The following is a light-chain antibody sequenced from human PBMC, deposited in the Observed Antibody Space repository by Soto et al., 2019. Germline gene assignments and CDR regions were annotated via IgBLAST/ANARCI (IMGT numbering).Light chain of an antibody. CDR1: QSVSSY. Sequence: EIVLRQSPATLSLSPGERATLSCRASQSVSSYLAWYQQKPGQAPRLLIYDASNRATGIPARFSGSGSGTDFTLTISSLEPGDFAVYYCQQHSNWPPWTFGQGTKVEIK. CDR2: DAS. J-gene: IGKJ1*01. CDR3: QQHSNWPPWT. V-gene: IGKV3-11*01.